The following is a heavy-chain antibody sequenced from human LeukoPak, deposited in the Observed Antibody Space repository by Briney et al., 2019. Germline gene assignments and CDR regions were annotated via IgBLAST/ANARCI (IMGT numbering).Heavy chain of an antibody. D-gene: IGHD6-13*01. J-gene: IGHJ6*02. CDR1: GGSFSGYY. V-gene: IGHV4-34*01. CDR2: INHGGST. CDR3: AREAYSRGYYYGMDV. Sequence: PAETLSLTCAVYGGSFSGYYWSWIRQPPGKGLEWIGEINHGGSTNYHPSFKSRVAISVTTPKNQFPLKLSSVTAADTAVYYCAREAYSRGYYYGMDVWGQGTTVTVSS.